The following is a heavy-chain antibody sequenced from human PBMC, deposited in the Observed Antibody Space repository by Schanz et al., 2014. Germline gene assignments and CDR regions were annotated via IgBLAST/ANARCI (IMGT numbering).Heavy chain of an antibody. D-gene: IGHD3-16*01. J-gene: IGHJ6*03. CDR3: ARDHVTTTDYDCVFYYLDV. Sequence: QVQLVQSGAEVKKPGASVQVSCKASGYTFTSDSMHWVRQAPGQGLEWIGWISGQTEAARYAQKMQRRVHMTVAVSTNTAFMELRSLRYGDTSVYSCARDHVTTTDYDCVFYYLDVWATGITVIVSS. CDR2: ISGQTEAA. CDR1: GYTFTSDS. V-gene: IGHV1-2*02.